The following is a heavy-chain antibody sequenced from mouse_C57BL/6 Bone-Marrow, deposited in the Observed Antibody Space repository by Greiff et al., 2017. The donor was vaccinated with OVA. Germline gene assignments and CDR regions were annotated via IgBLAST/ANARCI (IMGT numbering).Heavy chain of an antibody. V-gene: IGHV1-82*01. CDR3: ARSRWLLRGYYFDY. Sequence: VQGVESGPELVKPGASVKISCKASGYAFSSSWMNWVKQRPGKGLEWIGRIYPGDGDTNYNGKFKGKATLTADKSSSTAYMQLSSLTSEDSAVYFCARSRWLLRGYYFDYWGQGTTLTVSS. J-gene: IGHJ2*01. D-gene: IGHD2-3*01. CDR1: GYAFSSSW. CDR2: IYPGDGDT.